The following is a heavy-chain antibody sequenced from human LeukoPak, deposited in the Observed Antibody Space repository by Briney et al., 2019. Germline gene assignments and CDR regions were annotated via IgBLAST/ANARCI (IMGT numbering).Heavy chain of an antibody. CDR2: ISGSGGST. V-gene: IGHV3-23*01. D-gene: IGHD6-19*01. CDR3: AKDFSPPYSSGWYESFGFDY. J-gene: IGHJ4*02. CDR1: GFTFSNAW. Sequence: GGSLRLSCAASGFTFSNAWMSWVRQAPGKGLEWVSAISGSGGSTYYADSVKGRFTISRDNSKNTLYLQMNSLRAEDTAVYYCAKDFSPPYSSGWYESFGFDYWGQGTLVTVSS.